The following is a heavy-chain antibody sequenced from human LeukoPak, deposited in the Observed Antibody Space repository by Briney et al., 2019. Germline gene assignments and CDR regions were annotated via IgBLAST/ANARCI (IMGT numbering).Heavy chain of an antibody. CDR1: GFTFSSYG. CDR3: AKGSSIVATILGY. J-gene: IGHJ4*02. D-gene: IGHD5-12*01. CDR2: ISYDGSNK. Sequence: GGSLRLSCAASGFTFSSYGMHWVRQAPGKGLEWVAVISYDGSNKYYADSVKGRFTISRDNSKNTLYLQMNSLRAGDTAVYYCAKGSSIVATILGYWGQGTLVTVSS. V-gene: IGHV3-30*18.